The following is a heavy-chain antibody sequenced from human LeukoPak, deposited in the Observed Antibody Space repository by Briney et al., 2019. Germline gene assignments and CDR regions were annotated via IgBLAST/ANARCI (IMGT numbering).Heavy chain of an antibody. Sequence: SETLSLTCDVSAYSISSGYYWGWIRQAPGKGLEWIGSLPHSGSTYYNPSLKSRVTISVDTSKNQFSLKLSYVTAADTAVYYCARAPRFLEWFPYYYYMDVWGKGTTVTVSS. D-gene: IGHD3-3*01. V-gene: IGHV4-38-2*01. CDR1: AYSISSGYY. CDR2: LPHSGST. CDR3: ARAPRFLEWFPYYYYMDV. J-gene: IGHJ6*03.